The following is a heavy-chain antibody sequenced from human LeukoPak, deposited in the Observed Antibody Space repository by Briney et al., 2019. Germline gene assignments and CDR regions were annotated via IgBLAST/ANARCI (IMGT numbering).Heavy chain of an antibody. CDR1: GFTFSNYW. D-gene: IGHD3-10*01. V-gene: IGHV3-74*03. CDR2: INRDGSTT. CDR3: ARDKKSGESSEIDY. J-gene: IGHJ4*02. Sequence: PGGSLRLSWAASGFTFSNYWVHWVRHAPGKGLVWVSRINRDGSTTKYADSVKGRFTISRDNAKNTLNLQMNSLRAEDTAVYYCARDKKSGESSEIDYWGQGTLVTVSS.